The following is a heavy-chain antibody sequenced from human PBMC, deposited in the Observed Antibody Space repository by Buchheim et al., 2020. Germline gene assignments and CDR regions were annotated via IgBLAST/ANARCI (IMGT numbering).Heavy chain of an antibody. J-gene: IGHJ4*02. CDR1: GGSISSYY. V-gene: IGHV4-59*01. Sequence: QVQLQESGPGLVKPSETLSLTCTVSGGSISSYYWSWIRQPPGKGLEWIGYIYYSGSNNYNPSLKSRVTISVDTSKNQFSLKLSSVTAADTAVYYCARVADYYGSGSHFDYWGQGTL. CDR2: IYYSGSN. CDR3: ARVADYYGSGSHFDY. D-gene: IGHD3-10*01.